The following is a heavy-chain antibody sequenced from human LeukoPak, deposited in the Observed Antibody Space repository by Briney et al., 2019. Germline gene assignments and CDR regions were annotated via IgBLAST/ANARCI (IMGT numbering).Heavy chain of an antibody. Sequence: GGSRRLSCAASGFTPSSYVMSWVRQAPGKGLEWVSASRGSGRITYYAASVKGRFTIPRDNSNTTRYLQMNSLRAEGTALYYCAKDLSSGFYDAFDIWGQGTMVTVSS. CDR3: AKDLSSGFYDAFDI. D-gene: IGHD3-22*01. V-gene: IGHV3-23*01. CDR2: SRGSGRIT. CDR1: GFTPSSYV. J-gene: IGHJ3*02.